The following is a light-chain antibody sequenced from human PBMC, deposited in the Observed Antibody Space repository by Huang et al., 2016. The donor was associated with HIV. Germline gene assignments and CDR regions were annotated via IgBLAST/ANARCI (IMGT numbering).Light chain of an antibody. Sequence: DTHMTQSPSTLSAYEGEKITIPCRASQSISSWLAWYQQKPGKAPNLLIYDAATLESGVPSRFSGSGSGTEFTLTISSLQPEDFATYYCQQYNNYPWTFGQGTKVEVK. CDR2: DAA. V-gene: IGKV1-5*01. CDR1: QSISSW. CDR3: QQYNNYPWT. J-gene: IGKJ1*01.